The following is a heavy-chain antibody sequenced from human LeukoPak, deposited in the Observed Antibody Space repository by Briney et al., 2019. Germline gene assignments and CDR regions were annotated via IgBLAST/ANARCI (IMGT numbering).Heavy chain of an antibody. V-gene: IGHV3-53*01. CDR3: ARGYWTNGVCFDS. CDR1: GFTVSSNY. J-gene: IGHJ4*02. CDR2: IYSAGST. Sequence: PGGSLRLSCAASGFTVSSNYMTWVRQAPGRGLQWVSLIYSAGSTYYADSVKGRFTISRDNSKNTLFLQMNSLRAEDTAVYYCARGYWTNGVCFDSWGQGTLVTVSS. D-gene: IGHD2-8*01.